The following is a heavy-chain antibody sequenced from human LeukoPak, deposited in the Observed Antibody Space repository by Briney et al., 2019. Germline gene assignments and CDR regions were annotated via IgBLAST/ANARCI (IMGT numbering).Heavy chain of an antibody. J-gene: IGHJ4*02. V-gene: IGHV3-23*01. CDR3: ARGREQVDY. D-gene: IGHD1/OR15-1a*01. CDR2: ISGSGDST. Sequence: PGGTLRLSCAASGFTFSSYAMNWVRQAPGKGLEWVSGISGSGDSTYSADSVKGRFTISRDNSKNTLFLQMNSLRAEDTAVYYCARGREQVDYWGQGILVTVSS. CDR1: GFTFSSYA.